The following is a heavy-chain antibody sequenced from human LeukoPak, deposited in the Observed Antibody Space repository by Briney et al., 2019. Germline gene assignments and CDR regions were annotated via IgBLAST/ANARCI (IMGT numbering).Heavy chain of an antibody. D-gene: IGHD6-19*01. J-gene: IGHJ4*02. CDR1: GYTFTSYD. CDR3: ARVAGSIY. V-gene: IGHV1-8*01. CDR2: TNPNSGNT. Sequence: ASVKVSCKASGYTFTSYDINWVRQATGQGLEWMGWTNPNSGNTGYAQKFQGRLTITRSTSISTAYMELSSLRSEDTAVYYCARVAGSIYWGQGTLVTVSS.